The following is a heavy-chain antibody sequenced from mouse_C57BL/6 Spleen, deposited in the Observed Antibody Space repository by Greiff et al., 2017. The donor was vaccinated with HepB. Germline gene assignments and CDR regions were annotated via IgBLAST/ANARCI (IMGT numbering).Heavy chain of an antibody. V-gene: IGHV3-1*01. D-gene: IGHD2-3*01. CDR3: AREGDMREGFAY. J-gene: IGHJ3*01. CDR2: ISYSGST. Sequence: VQLQESGPGMVKPSQSLSLTCTVTGYSITSGYDWHWIRHFPGNKLEWMGYISYSGSTNYNPSLKSRISITHDTSKNHFFLKLNSVTTEDTATYYCAREGDMREGFAYWGQGTLVTVSA. CDR1: GYSITSGYD.